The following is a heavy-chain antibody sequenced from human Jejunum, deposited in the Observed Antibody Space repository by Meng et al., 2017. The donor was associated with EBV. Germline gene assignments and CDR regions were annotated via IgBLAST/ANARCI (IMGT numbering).Heavy chain of an antibody. V-gene: IGHV3-30*18. D-gene: IGHD2-2*01. CDR2: ISFDGSNK. CDR3: AKGFLSPAGAR. CDR1: GFTFSTSG. Sequence: VQLVASGXGVVQLWRXLRLSCAASGFTFSTSGIHWVRQAPGKGLEWVAGISFDGSNKYYADSVKGRFTISRDNSKNTVYLQMNSLRAEDTALYYCAKGFLSPAGARWGQGTLVTVSS. J-gene: IGHJ4*02.